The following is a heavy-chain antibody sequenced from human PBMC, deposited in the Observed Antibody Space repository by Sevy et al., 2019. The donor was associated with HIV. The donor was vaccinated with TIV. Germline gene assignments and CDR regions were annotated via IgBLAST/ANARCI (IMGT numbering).Heavy chain of an antibody. CDR3: TRWKAAQSIFDY. Sequence: GGSLRLSCTASGFTFGDYCMSWVRQAPGKGLEWVAFLKSDVYGGTVDHAASVRGRFVISSGDSKTIAYLQMNDLKTEDTGVYYCTRWKAAQSIFDYWGQGALVTVSS. D-gene: IGHD6-13*01. V-gene: IGHV3-49*04. CDR2: LKSDVYGGTV. CDR1: GFTFGDYC. J-gene: IGHJ4*02.